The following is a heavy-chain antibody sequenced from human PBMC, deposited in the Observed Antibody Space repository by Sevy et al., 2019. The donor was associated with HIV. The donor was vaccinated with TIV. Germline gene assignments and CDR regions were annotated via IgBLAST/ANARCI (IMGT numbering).Heavy chain of an antibody. CDR2: ISYDGSDK. J-gene: IGHJ4*02. CDR3: ARGGDDFWSGYYDY. CDR1: GFTFSSYA. Sequence: GGSLRLSCAASGFTFSSYAMHWVRQAPGKGLEWVAVISYDGSDKYYADSVKGRFTISRDNSKNTLYLQMNSLRAEDTTVYYCARGGDDFWSGYYDYWGQGTLVTVSS. V-gene: IGHV3-30-3*01. D-gene: IGHD3-3*01.